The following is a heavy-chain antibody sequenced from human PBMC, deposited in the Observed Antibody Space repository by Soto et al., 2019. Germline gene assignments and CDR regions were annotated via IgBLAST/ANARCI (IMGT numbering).Heavy chain of an antibody. V-gene: IGHV1-69*12. Sequence: QVQLVQSGAQVKKPGSSVKVSCKASGGTFSSYAISWVRQAPGQGLEWMGGIIPIFRTADYAKKFQGRVKVTADESTSTAYMELSSLRSEDTAVYYCASVETQRYYYGMDVWGQGTTVTVSS. CDR2: IIPIFRTA. J-gene: IGHJ6*02. CDR3: ASVETQRYYYGMDV. D-gene: IGHD2-15*01. CDR1: GGTFSSYA.